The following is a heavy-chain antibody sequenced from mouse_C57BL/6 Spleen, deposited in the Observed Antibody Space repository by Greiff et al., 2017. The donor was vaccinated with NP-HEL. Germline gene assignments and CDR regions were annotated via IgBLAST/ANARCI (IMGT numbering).Heavy chain of an antibody. D-gene: IGHD1-1*01. Sequence: EVQVVESGPVLVKPGASVKMSCKASGYTFTDYYMNWVKQSHGKSLEWIGVINPYNGGTSYNQKFKGKATLTVDKSSSTAYMELNSLTSEYSAVYYCVRGQEDYYGSIYYAMDYCGQGTSVTVSS. CDR1: GYTFTDYY. CDR2: INPYNGGT. CDR3: VRGQEDYYGSIYYAMDY. J-gene: IGHJ4*01. V-gene: IGHV1-19*01.